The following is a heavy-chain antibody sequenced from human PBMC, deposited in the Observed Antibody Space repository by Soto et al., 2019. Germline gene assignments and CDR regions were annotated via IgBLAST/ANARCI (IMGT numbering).Heavy chain of an antibody. Sequence: QITLKESGPTLVKPTQTLTLTCTFSGFSLSTSGVGVGWIRQPPGKALEWLALIYWDDVKRYSPSLKSRLTITKDTPKNQVVLTMTNMDPVDTATYYCAHSLIPNWGSRGAFDYWGQGPLVTVS. CDR3: AHSLIPNWGSRGAFDY. V-gene: IGHV2-5*02. D-gene: IGHD7-27*01. CDR1: GFSLSTSGVG. CDR2: IYWDDVK. J-gene: IGHJ4*02.